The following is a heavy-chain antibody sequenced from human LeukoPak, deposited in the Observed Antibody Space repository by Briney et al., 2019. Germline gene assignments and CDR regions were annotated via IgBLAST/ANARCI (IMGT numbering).Heavy chain of an antibody. CDR2: ISHDGSNK. J-gene: IGHJ4*02. V-gene: IGHV3-30*04. CDR3: ARQDCSGGSCYLDY. D-gene: IGHD2-15*01. Sequence: GGSLRLSCAASGFTFSNYAMHWVRQAPGKGLDWVAVISHDGSNKYYADSVKGRFTISRDYSKNTLFLQMNSLRTEDTAVYSCARQDCSGGSCYLDYWGQGMLVTVSS. CDR1: GFTFSNYA.